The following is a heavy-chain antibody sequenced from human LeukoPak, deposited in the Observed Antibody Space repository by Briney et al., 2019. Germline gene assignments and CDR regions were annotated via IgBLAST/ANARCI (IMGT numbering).Heavy chain of an antibody. CDR3: ARGSSRGVGDFDY. CDR2: ISSSGSTI. CDR1: GFTFSSYE. V-gene: IGHV3-48*03. Sequence: GGSLRLSCAASGFTFSSYEMNWVRKAPGKGLEWVSYISSSGSTIYYADSVKGRFTISRDNAKNSLYLQMNSLRAEDTAVYYCARGSSRGVGDFDYWGQGTLVNVSS. J-gene: IGHJ4*02. D-gene: IGHD1-26*01.